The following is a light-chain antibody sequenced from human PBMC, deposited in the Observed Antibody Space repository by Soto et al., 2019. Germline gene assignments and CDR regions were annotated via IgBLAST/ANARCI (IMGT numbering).Light chain of an antibody. Sequence: QSALTQPPSVSGSPGQSVTISCTGTSSDIGYHNGVSWYQQPPGTAPKLMIYEVSTPYSGVPDRFAGSKSGNTASLTISGLQAEDEADYYCSSFASSATLVFGGGTKLTVL. CDR2: EVS. J-gene: IGLJ3*02. CDR1: SSDIGYHNG. CDR3: SSFASSATLV. V-gene: IGLV2-18*02.